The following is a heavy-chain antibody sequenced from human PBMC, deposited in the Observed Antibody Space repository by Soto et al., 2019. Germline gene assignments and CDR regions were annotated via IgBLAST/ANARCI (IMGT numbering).Heavy chain of an antibody. J-gene: IGHJ3*02. CDR3: AKEGGGEVPGAFDI. V-gene: IGHV4-30-4*01. CDR1: GGSISSGDYY. CDR2: IYYSGST. Sequence: QVQLQESGPGLVKPSQTLSLTCTVSGGSISSGDYYWSWIRQPPGKGLEWIGYIYYSGSTYYNPSLKSRVTISVDPSKIQFSLKRSSVTAADTAVYYCAKEGGGEVPGAFDIWGQGTMVTVSS. D-gene: IGHD3-16*01.